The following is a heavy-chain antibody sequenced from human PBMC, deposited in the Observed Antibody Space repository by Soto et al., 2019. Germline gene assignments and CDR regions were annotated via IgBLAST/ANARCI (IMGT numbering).Heavy chain of an antibody. CDR3: TRDPGLRNGMDV. CDR1: GFTVSKDY. V-gene: IGHV3-53*01. Sequence: EVQLVESGGGLIQPGGSLRLSCAASGFTVSKDYMNWVRQAPGKGLEWVSVIYSGGDTYYADSVKGRFTISRDNSKNTLHLQMNSLRVEDTAVYYCTRDPGLRNGMDVWGQGTTVTVSS. CDR2: IYSGGDT. D-gene: IGHD1-1*01. J-gene: IGHJ6*02.